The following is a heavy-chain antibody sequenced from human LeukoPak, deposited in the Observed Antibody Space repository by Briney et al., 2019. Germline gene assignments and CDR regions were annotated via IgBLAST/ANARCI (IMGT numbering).Heavy chain of an antibody. V-gene: IGHV3-7*01. CDR3: ARVLRGVTLLFDY. Sequence: GGSLRLSCAASGFTFSSYAMSWVRQAPGKGLEWVANIKQDGSEKYYVDSVKGRFTISRNNAKNSLYLQMNSLRAEDTAVYYCARVLRGVTLLFDYWGQGTLVTVSS. D-gene: IGHD1-26*01. CDR1: GFTFSSYA. J-gene: IGHJ4*02. CDR2: IKQDGSEK.